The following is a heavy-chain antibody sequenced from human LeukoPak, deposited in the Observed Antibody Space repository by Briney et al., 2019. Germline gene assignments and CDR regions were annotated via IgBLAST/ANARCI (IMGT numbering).Heavy chain of an antibody. CDR2: ITHSGST. CDR1: GGSFSGYY. D-gene: IGHD3-22*01. Sequence: SETLSLTCAVYGGSFSGYYRSWIRQPPGKGLEWIGEITHSGSTNYNPSLKRRVTISVDTSKNQFSLKLSSVTAADTAVYYCANEVHYYDSSGYSYHFDYWRQGTLVTVSS. V-gene: IGHV4-34*01. CDR3: ANEVHYYDSSGYSYHFDY. J-gene: IGHJ4*02.